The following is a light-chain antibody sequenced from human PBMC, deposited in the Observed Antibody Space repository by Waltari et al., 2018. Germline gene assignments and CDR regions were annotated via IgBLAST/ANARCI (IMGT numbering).Light chain of an antibody. CDR2: DVS. J-gene: IGLJ2*01. CDR3: CSYAGSYTWV. Sequence: QSALPQPRPVSGPPGQSVPPSCPATSSDVGGYNNASWYQQHPGKAPKLMIYDVSKRPSGVPDRFSGSKSGNTASLTISGLQAEDEADYYCCSYAGSYTWVFGGGTKLTVL. V-gene: IGLV2-11*01. CDR1: SSDVGGYNN.